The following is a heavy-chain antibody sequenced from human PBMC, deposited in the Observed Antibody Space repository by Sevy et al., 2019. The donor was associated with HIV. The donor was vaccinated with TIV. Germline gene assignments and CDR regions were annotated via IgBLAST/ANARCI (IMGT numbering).Heavy chain of an antibody. J-gene: IGHJ4*02. CDR2: IYYSGSA. Sequence: SETLSLTCTVSGGSISSYYWSWIRQPPGKGLEWIGYIYYSGSANYNPHLKSRVTISVDTSKNQFSLKLSSVTAADTAVYYCARGGASGYDFGWGQGTLVTVSS. CDR3: ARGGASGYDFG. CDR1: GGSISSYY. D-gene: IGHD5-12*01. V-gene: IGHV4-59*01.